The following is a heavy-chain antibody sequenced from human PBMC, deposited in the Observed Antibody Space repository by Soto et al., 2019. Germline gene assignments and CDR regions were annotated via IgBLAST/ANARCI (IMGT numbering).Heavy chain of an antibody. V-gene: IGHV1-8*01. CDR3: ATLDLNGSSWYLFY. Sequence: ASLQVPWKSSGYTFTRYDMNWVRQATGQGLEWMGWMNPNSGNTGYAQKFQGRVTMTRNTSISTAYMELSSLRSEDTAVYYCATLDLNGSSWYLFYWGQGTLVTVSS. CDR1: GYTFTRYD. CDR2: MNPNSGNT. J-gene: IGHJ4*02. D-gene: IGHD6-13*01.